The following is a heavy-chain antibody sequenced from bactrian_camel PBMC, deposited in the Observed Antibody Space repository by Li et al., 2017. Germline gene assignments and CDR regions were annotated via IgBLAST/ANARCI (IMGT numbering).Heavy chain of an antibody. CDR2: TDNGVGTT. CDR1: GFTFSRYW. V-gene: IGHV3S25*01. Sequence: QLVESGGGSVQPGASLTLSCAASGFTFSRYWMYWARQVPGKERDWVATDNGVGTTYYGDSVKGRFAISQDNAKNTVYLQMNSLKPEDTAMYYCAISFARPWYCRAGYGEEFGNWGQGTQVTVS. J-gene: IGHJ4*01. D-gene: IGHD2*01. CDR3: AISFARPWYCRAGYGEEFGN.